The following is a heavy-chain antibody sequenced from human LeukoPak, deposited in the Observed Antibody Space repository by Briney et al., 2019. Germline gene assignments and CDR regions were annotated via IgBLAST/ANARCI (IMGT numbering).Heavy chain of an antibody. CDR3: ARLGYCSGGSCYSSHYYYGMDV. CDR2: IDPSDSYT. V-gene: IGHV5-10-1*01. J-gene: IGHJ6*04. Sequence: GESLRISCKGSGYSFTSYWISWVRQMPGKGLEWMGRIDPSDSYTNYSPSFQGHVTISADKSISTAYLQWSSLKASDTAMYYCARLGYCSGGSCYSSHYYYGMDVWGKGTTVTASS. D-gene: IGHD2-15*01. CDR1: GYSFTSYW.